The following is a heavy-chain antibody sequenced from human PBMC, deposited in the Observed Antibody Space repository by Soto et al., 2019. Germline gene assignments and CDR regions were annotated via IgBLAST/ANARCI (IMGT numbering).Heavy chain of an antibody. D-gene: IGHD6-13*01. CDR3: ARALPYSSSGDS. Sequence: QVQLVQSGAEVMKPGASVRVSCKASGYTFTTYGISWVRQAPGQGLEWMGWISASNGNIYYGQKFQGRVTMTTDSFTSTAYMELSSLTSDDTAVYYCARALPYSSSGDSWGRGTLVTVSS. CDR2: ISASNGNI. CDR1: GYTFTTYG. J-gene: IGHJ4*02. V-gene: IGHV1-18*01.